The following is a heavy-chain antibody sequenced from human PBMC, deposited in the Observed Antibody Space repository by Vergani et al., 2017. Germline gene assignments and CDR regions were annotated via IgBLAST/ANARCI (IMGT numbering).Heavy chain of an antibody. CDR1: GGSISSSSYY. Sequence: QLQLQESGPGLVKPSETLSLTCTVSGGSISSSSYYWGWIRQPPGKGLEWIGSIYYSGSTYYNPSLKSRVTISVDTSKNQFSLKLSSVTAADTAVYYCARHEGYYXSSGYYPRTNWFDPWGQGTLVTVSS. CDR2: IYYSGST. J-gene: IGHJ5*02. CDR3: ARHEGYYXSSGYYPRTNWFDP. D-gene: IGHD3-22*01. V-gene: IGHV4-39*01.